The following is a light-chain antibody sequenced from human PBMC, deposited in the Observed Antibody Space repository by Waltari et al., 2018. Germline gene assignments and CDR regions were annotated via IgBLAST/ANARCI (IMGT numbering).Light chain of an antibody. J-gene: IGKJ4*01. CDR1: QSISSY. Sequence: DIQMTQSPSSLSASVGDRVTITCRASQSISSYLNWYQQKPGKAPNFLIYGASSLQSGVPSRFSGSGSGTDFTLTISSLQPEDFATYYCQQSYSTPLTFGGGTKVEIK. V-gene: IGKV1-39*01. CDR2: GAS. CDR3: QQSYSTPLT.